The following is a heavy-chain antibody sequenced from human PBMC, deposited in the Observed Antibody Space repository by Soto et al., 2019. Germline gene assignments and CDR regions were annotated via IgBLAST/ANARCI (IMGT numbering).Heavy chain of an antibody. V-gene: IGHV4-30-2*02. CDR1: GGSISNAAYS. J-gene: IGHJ5*02. CDR2: IYPSGMP. Sequence: SETLSLPCTVSGGSISNAAYSWSWIRQPPGKGLEWIGYIYPSGMPFYNPSLRSRVTISIDTSKNQFSLKLSSVTAADTAVYYCASGADGIAAAGINWFDPWGQGTLVTVSS. CDR3: ASGADGIAAAGINWFDP. D-gene: IGHD6-13*01.